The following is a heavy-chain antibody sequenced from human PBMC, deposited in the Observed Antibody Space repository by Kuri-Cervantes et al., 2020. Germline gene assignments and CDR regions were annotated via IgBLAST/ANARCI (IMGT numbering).Heavy chain of an antibody. V-gene: IGHV3-9*01. D-gene: IGHD3-22*01. Sequence: SLKISCAASGFTFDDYAMHWVRQAPGKGLEWVSGISWNSGSIGYADSVKGRFTISRDNAKNSLYLQMNSLRAEDTAVYYCARMTYYYDSSVPYYYYGMDVWGQGTTVTVSS. CDR2: ISWNSGSI. CDR3: ARMTYYYDSSVPYYYYGMDV. CDR1: GFTFDDYA. J-gene: IGHJ6*02.